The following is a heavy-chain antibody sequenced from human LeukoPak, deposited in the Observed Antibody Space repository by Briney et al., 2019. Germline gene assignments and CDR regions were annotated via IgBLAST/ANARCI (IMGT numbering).Heavy chain of an antibody. CDR3: ARSYGAFEGATYYYYGMDV. Sequence: ASVRVSCKASGYTFTNYGLSWVRQAPGQGLEWMGWINTNTGNPKSAQGFTERFVFSLDASVSTAYLQISSLKAADTAVYYCARSYGAFEGATYYYYGMDVWGQGTTVTVSS. CDR1: GYTFTNYG. D-gene: IGHD3-10*01. J-gene: IGHJ6*02. V-gene: IGHV7-4-1*02. CDR2: INTNTGNP.